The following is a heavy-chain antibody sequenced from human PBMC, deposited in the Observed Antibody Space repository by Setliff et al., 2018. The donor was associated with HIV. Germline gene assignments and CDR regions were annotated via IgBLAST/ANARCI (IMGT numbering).Heavy chain of an antibody. D-gene: IGHD2-21*01. V-gene: IGHV3-15*01. CDR2: IKKSSDGGKT. J-gene: IGHJ6*02. CDR3: ATDNGPSYSMDI. Sequence: PGESLKISCVASGFTFNNAWMNWVRQAPGKGLEWLGRIKKSSDGGKTDDASPVKGRFTIPRDDSKNTLYLQMNSLKIEDTAVYFCATDNGPSYSMDIWGQGTTVTVSS. CDR1: GFTFNNAW.